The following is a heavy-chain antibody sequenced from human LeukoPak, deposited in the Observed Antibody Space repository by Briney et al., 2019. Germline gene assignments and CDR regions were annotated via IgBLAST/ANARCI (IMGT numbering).Heavy chain of an antibody. Sequence: ASVKVSCKASGYTFTVYYMYWVRQAPGHGLEWMGWINPNSGGTNYAQKFQGRVTMTSDTSISTAYMELSRLRSDDTAVYYCARGDTIFDAGSLDYWGQGTLVTVSS. V-gene: IGHV1-2*02. CDR1: GYTFTVYY. CDR2: INPNSGGT. CDR3: ARGDTIFDAGSLDY. J-gene: IGHJ4*02. D-gene: IGHD3-3*01.